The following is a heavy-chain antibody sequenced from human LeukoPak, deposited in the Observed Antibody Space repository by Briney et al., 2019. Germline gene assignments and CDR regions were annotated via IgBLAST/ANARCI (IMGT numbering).Heavy chain of an antibody. D-gene: IGHD3-10*01. CDR3: TTDSMVRGVTGFDP. CDR2: IKSKTDGGTT. Sequence: KPGGSLRLSCAASGFTFGNAWMNWVRQAPGKGLEWVGRIKSKTDGGTTDYAAPVKGRFTISRDDSKNTLYLQMNSLKTEDTAVYYCTTDSMVRGVTGFDPWGQGTLVTVSS. CDR1: GFTFGNAW. V-gene: IGHV3-15*07. J-gene: IGHJ5*02.